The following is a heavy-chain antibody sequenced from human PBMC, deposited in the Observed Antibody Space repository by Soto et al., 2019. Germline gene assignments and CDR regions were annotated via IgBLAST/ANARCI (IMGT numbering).Heavy chain of an antibody. D-gene: IGHD6-6*01. Sequence: SETLSLTCAVYGGSFSGYYWSWIRQPPGKGLEWIGEINHSGSTNYNPSLKSRVTISVATSKNQFPLEPGSVTAADTAVYYCARERAARRFDPWGQGTLVTVSS. V-gene: IGHV4-34*01. CDR3: ARERAARRFDP. CDR2: INHSGST. CDR1: GGSFSGYY. J-gene: IGHJ5*02.